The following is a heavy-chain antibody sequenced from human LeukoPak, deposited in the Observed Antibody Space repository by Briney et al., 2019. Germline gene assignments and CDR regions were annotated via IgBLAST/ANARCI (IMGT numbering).Heavy chain of an antibody. CDR2: IIPIFGTA. J-gene: IGHJ5*02. D-gene: IGHD5-24*01. V-gene: IGHV1-69*05. CDR1: GGTFSSYA. Sequence: SVKVSCKASGGTFSSYAISCVRQAPGQGLEWMGGIIPIFGTANYAQKFQGRVTITTDESTSTAYMELSSLRSEDTAVYYCASRGTVEMATIYSYNWFDPWGQGTLVTVSS. CDR3: ASRGTVEMATIYSYNWFDP.